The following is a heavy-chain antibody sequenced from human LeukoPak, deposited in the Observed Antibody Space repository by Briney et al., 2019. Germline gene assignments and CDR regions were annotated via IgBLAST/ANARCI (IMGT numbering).Heavy chain of an antibody. Sequence: GGSLRLSCAASGFTFGSYSMNWVRQAPGKGLEWVSYISSSSSTIYYADSVKGRFTISRDNAKNSLYLQMNSLRAEDTAVYYCARDQGNYYDSSGYYYWGQGTLVTVSS. CDR2: ISSSSSTI. CDR3: ARDQGNYYDSSGYYY. CDR1: GFTFGSYS. D-gene: IGHD3-22*01. J-gene: IGHJ4*02. V-gene: IGHV3-48*04.